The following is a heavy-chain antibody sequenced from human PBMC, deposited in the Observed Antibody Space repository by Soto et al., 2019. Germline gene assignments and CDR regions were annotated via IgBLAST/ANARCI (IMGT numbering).Heavy chain of an antibody. Sequence: GGSLRLSCAASGFTFSTSDFHWVRQVKGKGLEWVSAIGAAGDTYYAASVKGRFTISRENAKNSVYLQMDSLSAGDTAVHYCAREAPGCHNGLCYNYPEYWGHGTLVTVSS. J-gene: IGHJ4*01. CDR1: GFTFSTSD. CDR3: AREAPGCHNGLCYNYPEY. V-gene: IGHV3-13*04. D-gene: IGHD2-8*01. CDR2: IGAAGDT.